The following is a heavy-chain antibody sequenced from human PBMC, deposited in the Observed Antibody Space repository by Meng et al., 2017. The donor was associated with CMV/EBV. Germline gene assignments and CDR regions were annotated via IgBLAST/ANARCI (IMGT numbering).Heavy chain of an antibody. Sequence: SVKVSCKASGGTFSSYAISWVRQAPGQGLEWMGGIIPILGIANYAQKFQGRVTITADKSTSTAYMELSSLRSEDTAVYYCARDAQQLGHDYWGQGTTVTVSS. CDR3: ARDAQQLGHDY. J-gene: IGHJ4*03. D-gene: IGHD6-13*01. V-gene: IGHV1-69*10. CDR2: IIPILGIA. CDR1: GGTFSSYA.